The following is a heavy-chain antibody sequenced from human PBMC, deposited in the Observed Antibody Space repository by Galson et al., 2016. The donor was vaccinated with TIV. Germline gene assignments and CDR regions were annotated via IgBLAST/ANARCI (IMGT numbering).Heavy chain of an antibody. Sequence: SLRLSCAASGFRFNEYEMSWVRQAPGKGLEWVSALSGGATNTYYSDSVKGRFTISRDNSQNKVFLEMDSLRVDDTAVYYCAKVRGYFEGFDHWGPGTLVTVSS. CDR1: GFRFNEYE. J-gene: IGHJ4*02. D-gene: IGHD6-25*01. CDR3: AKVRGYFEGFDH. CDR2: LSGGATNT. V-gene: IGHV3-23*01.